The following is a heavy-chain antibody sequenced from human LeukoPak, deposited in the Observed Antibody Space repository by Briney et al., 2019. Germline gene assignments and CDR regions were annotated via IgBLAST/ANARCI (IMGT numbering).Heavy chain of an antibody. V-gene: IGHV1-69*04. CDR2: IIPIFGIA. CDR3: ARDREYGSSGYYWFDA. D-gene: IGHD3-22*01. CDR1: GGTFSSYA. Sequence: SVTVSCKASGGTFSSYAISWVRQAPGQGLEWMGRIIPIFGIANYAQKFQGRVTITADKSTSTAYMELSSLRSEDTAVYYCARDREYGSSGYYWFDAWGQGTLATASS. J-gene: IGHJ5*02.